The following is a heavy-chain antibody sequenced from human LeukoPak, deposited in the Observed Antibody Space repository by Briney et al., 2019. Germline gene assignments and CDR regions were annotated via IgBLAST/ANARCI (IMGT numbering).Heavy chain of an antibody. Sequence: PGGSLRLSCAASGFTFSSYSMNWVRQAPGKGLECVSSISSSSSYIYYANSVKGRFTISRDNAKNSLYLQMNSLRAEDTAVYYCARDRGGGAILYYFDYWGQGTLVTVSS. CDR3: ARDRGGGAILYYFDY. J-gene: IGHJ4*02. CDR1: GFTFSSYS. D-gene: IGHD3-10*01. CDR2: ISSSSSYI. V-gene: IGHV3-21*01.